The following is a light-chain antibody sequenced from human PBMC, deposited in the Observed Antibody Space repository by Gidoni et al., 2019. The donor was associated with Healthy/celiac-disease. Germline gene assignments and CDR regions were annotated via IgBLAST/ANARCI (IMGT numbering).Light chain of an antibody. V-gene: IGKV1-33*01. CDR2: DAS. CDR3: QQYDNLPIT. J-gene: IGKJ5*01. CDR1: QDISNY. Sequence: DIQTTQSPSSLSASVGDRVTITCQASQDISNYLNWNQQKPGKAPKLLIYDASNLETGVPSRFSGSGSGTDFTFTISSLQPEDIATYYCQQYDNLPITFGQGTRLEIK.